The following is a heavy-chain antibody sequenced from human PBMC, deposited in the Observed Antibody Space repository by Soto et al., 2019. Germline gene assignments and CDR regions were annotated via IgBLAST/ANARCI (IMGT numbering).Heavy chain of an antibody. D-gene: IGHD3-9*01. CDR2: IDPSDSYT. Sequence: HGESLKISCKGSGYSFTSYWISWVRQMPGKGLEWMGRIDPSDSYTNYSPSFQGHVTISADKSISTAYLQWSSLKASDTAMYYCARHFSYFDWLLSPPGMDVWGQGTTATVSS. CDR3: ARHFSYFDWLLSPPGMDV. CDR1: GYSFTSYW. V-gene: IGHV5-10-1*01. J-gene: IGHJ6*02.